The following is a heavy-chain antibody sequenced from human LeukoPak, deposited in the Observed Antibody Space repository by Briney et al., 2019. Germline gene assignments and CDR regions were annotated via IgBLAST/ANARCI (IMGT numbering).Heavy chain of an antibody. V-gene: IGHV4-4*07. CDR3: ARDCGYGDYFFDD. CDR1: GGYIGSYY. J-gene: IGHJ4*02. CDR2: LHTSGST. Sequence: SETLSLTCTASGGYIGSYYWSWIRQPAGEGLEWIGRLHTSGSTHYNPSLKSRVTMSVDTSKNQFSLKLSSVTAADTAVYYCARDCGYGDYFFDDWGQGTLVTVSS. D-gene: IGHD4-17*01.